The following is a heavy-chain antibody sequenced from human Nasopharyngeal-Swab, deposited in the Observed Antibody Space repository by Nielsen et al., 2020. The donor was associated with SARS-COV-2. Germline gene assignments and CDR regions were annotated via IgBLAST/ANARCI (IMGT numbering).Heavy chain of an antibody. J-gene: IGHJ6*02. CDR3: ARLDARTIIWGGMDV. CDR2: INHSGGT. D-gene: IGHD3-16*01. V-gene: IGHV4-34*01. Sequence: WIPQPPGKGLEWIGEINHSGGTNYNPSLKSRVTISVDTSKNQFSLKLSSVTAADTAVYYCARLDARTIIWGGMDVWGQGTTVTVSS.